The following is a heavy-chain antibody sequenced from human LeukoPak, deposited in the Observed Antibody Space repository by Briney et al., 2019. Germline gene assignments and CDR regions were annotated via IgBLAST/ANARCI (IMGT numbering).Heavy chain of an antibody. CDR3: ASLFIVVVVAAPLSDAFDI. J-gene: IGHJ3*02. V-gene: IGHV3-21*01. D-gene: IGHD2-15*01. Sequence: GGSLRLSCAASGFTFSSYRMNWVRQAPGKGLEWVSSISSSSSYIYYADSVKGRFTISRDNAKNSLYLQMNSLRAEDTAVYYCASLFIVVVVAAPLSDAFDIWGQGTMVTVSS. CDR2: ISSSSSYI. CDR1: GFTFSSYR.